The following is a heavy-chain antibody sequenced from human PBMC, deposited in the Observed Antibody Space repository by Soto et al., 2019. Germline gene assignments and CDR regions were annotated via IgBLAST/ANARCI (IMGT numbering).Heavy chain of an antibody. CDR1: GFTFSDSA. J-gene: IGHJ4*02. CDR2: ISGSGGGGTT. D-gene: IGHD3-16*01. CDR3: AKLGVIGEFLSY. V-gene: IGHV3-23*01. Sequence: EVQLLESGGGLAQPGGSLRLSCAASGFTFSDSAMSWVRQAPGKGLEWVSGISGSGGGGTTYYADSVKGRFTISRDNSKNTLYLQRNSLRAEDTAVYYCAKLGVIGEFLSYWGQGTLVTVSS.